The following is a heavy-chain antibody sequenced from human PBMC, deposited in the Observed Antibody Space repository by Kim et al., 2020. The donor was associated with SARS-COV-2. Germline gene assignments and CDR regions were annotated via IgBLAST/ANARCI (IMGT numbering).Heavy chain of an antibody. V-gene: IGHV3-21*01. Sequence: SVKGRFTISRDNAKNSLYLQMNSLRAEDTAVYYCARDLYDFWSGYYTPHSWGQGTLVTVSS. CDR3: ARDLYDFWSGYYTPHS. J-gene: IGHJ4*02. D-gene: IGHD3-3*01.